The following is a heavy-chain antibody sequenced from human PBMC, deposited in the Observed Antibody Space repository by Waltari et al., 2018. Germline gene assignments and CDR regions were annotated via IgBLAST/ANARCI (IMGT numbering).Heavy chain of an antibody. Sequence: EVQLLESGGDLEQPGGSLRLSCVVSGFTFSTFAMSWVRQAPGEGLEWVSSISGSGGSTYYADSVKGRFTISRDNSKSTLFLQMDSLRVDDTAVYYCAKGGESYYGYWGQGTLVTV. CDR2: ISGSGGST. CDR1: GFTFSTFA. V-gene: IGHV3-23*01. D-gene: IGHD3-16*01. CDR3: AKGGESYYGY. J-gene: IGHJ4*02.